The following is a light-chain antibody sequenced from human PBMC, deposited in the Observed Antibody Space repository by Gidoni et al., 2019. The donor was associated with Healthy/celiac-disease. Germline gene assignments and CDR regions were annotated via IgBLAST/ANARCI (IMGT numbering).Light chain of an antibody. CDR3: QQSYSTPT. J-gene: IGKJ1*01. Sequence: DIQMTQSPSSLSASVGDRVTITCRASQSISSYLNWYQQKPGKAPKLLIYAASILQSGVPSRFSGSGSGTDFTLTISRLQPEDFATYYCQQSYSTPTFXXXTKVEIK. CDR2: AAS. CDR1: QSISSY. V-gene: IGKV1-39*01.